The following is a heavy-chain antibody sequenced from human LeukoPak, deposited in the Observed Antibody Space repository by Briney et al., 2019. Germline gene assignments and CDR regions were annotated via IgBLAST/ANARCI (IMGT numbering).Heavy chain of an antibody. CDR1: GFTFSSYS. D-gene: IGHD1-26*01. CDR3: ARGGTVGATGPDY. CDR2: ISSSSSYR. V-gene: IGHV3-21*04. Sequence: GGSLRLSCAASGFTFSSYSMSWVRQAPGKGLEWVSSISSSSSYRYYADSVKGRFTISRDNAKNSLYLQMNSLRAEDTAAYYCARGGTVGATGPDYWGQGTLVTVSS. J-gene: IGHJ4*02.